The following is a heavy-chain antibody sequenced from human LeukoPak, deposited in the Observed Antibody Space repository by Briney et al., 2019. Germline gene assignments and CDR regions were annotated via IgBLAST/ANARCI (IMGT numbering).Heavy chain of an antibody. Sequence: SETPSLTCTVSGGSISSYYYTWIRQPPGKGLEWIGYIYYSGSTNYNPSLKSRVSISVDTSKNQFPLKVTSVTAADTAVYYCARVITVRGVIFDYWGQGTLVTVSS. CDR1: GGSISSYY. V-gene: IGHV4-59*01. D-gene: IGHD3-16*01. J-gene: IGHJ4*02. CDR2: IYYSGST. CDR3: ARVITVRGVIFDY.